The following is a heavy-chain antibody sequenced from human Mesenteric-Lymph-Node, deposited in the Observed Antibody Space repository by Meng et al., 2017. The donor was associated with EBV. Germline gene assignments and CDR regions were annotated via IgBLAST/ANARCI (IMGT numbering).Heavy chain of an antibody. Sequence: QVELVEPGPEVKRPGFSVKVSCKASGGTVMKYGINWVRQAPGQGLEWMGGIIFIFNKVNYAQKLQGRVTINEDEYTTTAFMELSSLKSEETAVYFCPNVGYGAREFFDSWGQGTLVTVFS. J-gene: IGHJ4*02. CDR3: PNVGYGAREFFDS. V-gene: IGHV1-69*01. CDR2: IIFIFNKV. CDR1: GGTVMKYG. D-gene: IGHD4/OR15-4a*01.